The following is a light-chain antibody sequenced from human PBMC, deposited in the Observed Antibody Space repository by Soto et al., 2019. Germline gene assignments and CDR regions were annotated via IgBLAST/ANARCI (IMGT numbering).Light chain of an antibody. J-gene: IGLJ2*01. Sequence: QSALTQPASVSGSPGQSITISCTGTTSDVGPYKFVSWYQQHPGIAPKLMIYEVSERPSGVYNRFPGSKSGNTASLTIFGLQAEDGADYSRCSHAGSHVIFGGGTELTVL. V-gene: IGLV2-23*02. CDR1: TSDVGPYKF. CDR2: EVS. CDR3: CSHAGSHVI.